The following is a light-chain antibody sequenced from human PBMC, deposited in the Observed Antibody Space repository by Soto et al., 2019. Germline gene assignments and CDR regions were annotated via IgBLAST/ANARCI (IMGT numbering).Light chain of an antibody. J-gene: IGKJ4*01. CDR1: QSISSN. CDR3: QQRSNWPPLT. V-gene: IGKV3-11*01. Sequence: DIQLTQSPSFLSSSVGDRVTITCRASQSISSNLAWYQQKPGQSPRLLIYDASNRATGIPARFSGSGSGTDFTLTISSLEPEDFAVYYCQQRSNWPPLTFGGGTKVDI. CDR2: DAS.